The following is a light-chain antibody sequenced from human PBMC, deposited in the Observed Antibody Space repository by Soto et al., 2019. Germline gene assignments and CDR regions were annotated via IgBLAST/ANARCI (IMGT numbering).Light chain of an antibody. CDR3: QQYGSSPKA. CDR1: QSVANDY. CDR2: GAS. Sequence: EIVLTQSPGTLSLSPGERATLSCRASQSVANDYLAWFQKKPGQAPRLLIYGASSRDTGIPDRFSGSGSGTDFTLTISKLEPEDFAVYYCQQYGSSPKAFGQGTKVEIK. V-gene: IGKV3-20*01. J-gene: IGKJ1*01.